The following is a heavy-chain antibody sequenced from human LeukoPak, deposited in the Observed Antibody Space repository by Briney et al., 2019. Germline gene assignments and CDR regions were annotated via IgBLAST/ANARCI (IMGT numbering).Heavy chain of an antibody. D-gene: IGHD2/OR15-2a*01. CDR3: ARGNSMDV. J-gene: IGHJ6*03. Sequence: SETLSLTCTVSGYSISSGYYWGWIRQPPGKGLEWIGSIYHSGSTYYNPSLKSRVTMSVDTSKNQFSLKLSSVTAADTAVYYCARGNSMDVWGKGTTVTVSS. CDR2: IYHSGST. V-gene: IGHV4-38-2*02. CDR1: GYSISSGYY.